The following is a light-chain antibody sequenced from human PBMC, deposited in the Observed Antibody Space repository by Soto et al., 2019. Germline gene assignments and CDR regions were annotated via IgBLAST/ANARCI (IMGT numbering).Light chain of an antibody. CDR2: DAS. V-gene: IGKV3-20*01. CDR1: QSVSSNY. Sequence: EIVLTQSPGTLSLSPGERATLSCRASQSVSSNYLAWYQQKPGQAPSLLIYDASSRATGIPDRFSGVGSGTDFTLTISRLEPEDFAMYYCQQYGSSAPTTFGQGTRLELE. CDR3: QQYGSSAPTT. J-gene: IGKJ5*01.